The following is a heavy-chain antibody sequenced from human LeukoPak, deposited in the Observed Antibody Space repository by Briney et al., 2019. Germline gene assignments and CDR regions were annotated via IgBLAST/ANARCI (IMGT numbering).Heavy chain of an antibody. CDR2: ISRSGDST. CDR1: GFTFSTYA. CDR3: AKNHFGSGLIGGAFDI. Sequence: PGGSLRLSCAASGFTFSTYAMSWVRQAPGKGLEWVSAISRSGDSTSYADSVKGRFTISRDNSKNTVYLQMNSLRAEDTAIYYCAKNHFGSGLIGGAFDIWGQGTMVTVSS. D-gene: IGHD2-21*01. J-gene: IGHJ3*02. V-gene: IGHV3-23*01.